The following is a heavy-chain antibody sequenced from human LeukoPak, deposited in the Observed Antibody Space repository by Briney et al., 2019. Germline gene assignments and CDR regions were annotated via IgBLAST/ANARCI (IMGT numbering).Heavy chain of an antibody. CDR1: GGSISSSSYY. CDR2: IYYSGST. Sequence: SETLSLTCTVSGGSISSSSYYWGWIRQPPGKGLERIGSIYYSGSTYYNPSLKSRVTISVDTSKNQFSLKLSSVTAADTAVYYCARQGLVPAAIRHGFDPWGQGTLVTVSS. J-gene: IGHJ5*02. D-gene: IGHD2-2*02. CDR3: ARQGLVPAAIRHGFDP. V-gene: IGHV4-39*01.